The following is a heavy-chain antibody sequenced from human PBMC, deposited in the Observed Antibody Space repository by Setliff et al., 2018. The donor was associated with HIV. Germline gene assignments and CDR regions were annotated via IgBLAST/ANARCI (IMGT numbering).Heavy chain of an antibody. CDR2: IYNSAGT. V-gene: IGHV4-39*02. D-gene: IGHD3-3*01. Sequence: PSETLSLTCTVSGASINSGYDYWVWIRQPPGKGLQWIGSIYNSAGTYYSPSLKRRVIMSVDTSKNRLSLRLSYVSAADTAVYYCARTSYNFWGGPDSWGQGTLVTVSS. CDR1: GASINSGYDY. CDR3: ARTSYNFWGGPDS. J-gene: IGHJ4*02.